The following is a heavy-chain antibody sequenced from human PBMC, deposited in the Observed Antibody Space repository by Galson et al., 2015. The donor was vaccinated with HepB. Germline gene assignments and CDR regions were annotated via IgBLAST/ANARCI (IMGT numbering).Heavy chain of an antibody. D-gene: IGHD1-14*01. CDR3: ARAWLPNPNLSSKYYFDY. J-gene: IGHJ4*02. CDR1: GYTFTSYA. Sequence: SVKVSCKASGYTFTSYAMNWVRQAPGQGLEWMGWINTNTGNPTYAQGFTGRFVFSLDTSVSTAYLQISSLKAEDTAVYYCARAWLPNPNLSSKYYFDYWGQGTLVTVSS. V-gene: IGHV7-4-1*02. CDR2: INTNTGNP.